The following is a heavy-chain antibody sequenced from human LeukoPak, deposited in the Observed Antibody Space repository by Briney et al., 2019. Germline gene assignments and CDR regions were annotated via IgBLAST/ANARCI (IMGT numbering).Heavy chain of an antibody. D-gene: IGHD2-15*01. Sequence: SETLSLTCAVYGGSFSGYYWSWIRQPPGPGLEWIGEINHSGSTNSNPSLKSRVTISVDTSKNQFSLNLSSVTAADTAVYYCARGGGGYCSGGSCFFPGRRGPAYYYYYYMDVWGKGTTVTVSS. CDR2: INHSGST. CDR3: ARGGGGYCSGGSCFFPGRRGPAYYYYYYMDV. V-gene: IGHV4-34*01. J-gene: IGHJ6*03. CDR1: GGSFSGYY.